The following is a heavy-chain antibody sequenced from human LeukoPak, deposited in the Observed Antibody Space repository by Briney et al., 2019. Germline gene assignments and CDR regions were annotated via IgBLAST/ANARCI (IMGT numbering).Heavy chain of an antibody. J-gene: IGHJ6*03. D-gene: IGHD2-2*01. CDR1: GGSISSSSYY. Sequence: SETLSLTCTVSGGSISSSSYYWGWIRQPPGKGLEWIGSIYYSGSTYYNPSLKSRVTISVDTSKNQFSLKLSSVTAADAAVYYCASLTVVPADYYYYMDVWGKGTTVTVSS. CDR2: IYYSGST. CDR3: ASLTVVPADYYYYMDV. V-gene: IGHV4-39*01.